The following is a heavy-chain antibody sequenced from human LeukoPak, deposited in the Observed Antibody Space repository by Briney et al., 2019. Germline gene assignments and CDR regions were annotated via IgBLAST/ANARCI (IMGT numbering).Heavy chain of an antibody. Sequence: SETLSLTCTVSGGSISSYYWSWIRQPPGKGLEWIGYIYYSGSTNYNPSLKSRVTISVDTSKNQFSLKLSSVTAADTAVYYCAREIRPYYYYYMDVWGKGTTVTVSS. CDR3: AREIRPYYYYYMDV. CDR2: IYYSGST. V-gene: IGHV4-59*12. D-gene: IGHD3-16*01. CDR1: GGSISSYY. J-gene: IGHJ6*03.